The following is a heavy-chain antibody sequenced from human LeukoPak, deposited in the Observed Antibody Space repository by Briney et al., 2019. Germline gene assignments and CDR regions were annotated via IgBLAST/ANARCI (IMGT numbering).Heavy chain of an antibody. CDR2: IYYSGST. CDR3: ASLSYYYDSSGYYSG. Sequence: SETLSLTCTVSGGSISSSSYYWGWIRQPPGKGLEWIGSIYYSGSTYYNPSLKSRVTISVDTSKNQFSLKLSSVTAADTAVYYCASLSYYYDSSGYYSGWGQGTLVTVSS. V-gene: IGHV4-39*07. D-gene: IGHD3-22*01. J-gene: IGHJ4*02. CDR1: GGSISSSSYY.